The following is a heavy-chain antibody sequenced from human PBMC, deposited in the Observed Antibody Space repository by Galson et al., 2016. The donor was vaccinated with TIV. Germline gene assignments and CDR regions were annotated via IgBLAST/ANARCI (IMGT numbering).Heavy chain of an antibody. V-gene: IGHV5-51*01. CDR3: ARRGPRYGKFDY. CDR1: GYSFATYW. CDR2: VYPDDSDT. Sequence: GYSFATYWIAWVRQKPGKGLEWMGIVYPDDSDTTYNPSFQGQVTFSADKSINTAFLQWSSLEASDTAMYYCARRGPRYGKFDYWGQGTPVTVSS. J-gene: IGHJ4*02. D-gene: IGHD4-17*01.